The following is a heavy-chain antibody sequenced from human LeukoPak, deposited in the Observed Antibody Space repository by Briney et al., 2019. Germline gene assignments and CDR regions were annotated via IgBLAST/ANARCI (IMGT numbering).Heavy chain of an antibody. CDR2: IDPSSTYI. D-gene: IGHD2-2*01. V-gene: IGHV3-21*01. CDR1: GFTFRSYS. J-gene: IGHJ4*02. Sequence: GGSLRLSCAASGFTFRSYSMNWVRQATGKGLEWVSAIDPSSTYIYYADSVKGRFTLSRDNAENSLYLQMNSQRVEDTAVYYCARAPTVLVGYCSSSSCQADYWGQGTLVTVSS. CDR3: ARAPTVLVGYCSSSSCQADY.